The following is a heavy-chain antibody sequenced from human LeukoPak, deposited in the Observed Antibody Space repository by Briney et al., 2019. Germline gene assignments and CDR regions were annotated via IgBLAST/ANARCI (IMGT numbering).Heavy chain of an antibody. J-gene: IGHJ5*02. V-gene: IGHV4-34*01. CDR1: GGSFSGYY. Sequence: ASETLSHTCAVYGGSFSGYYWSWIRQPPGKGLEWIGEINHSGSTNYNPSLKSRVTISVDTSKNQFSLKLSSVTAADTAVYYCARASSPNNWFDPWGQGTLVTVSS. CDR3: ARASSPNNWFDP. CDR2: INHSGST.